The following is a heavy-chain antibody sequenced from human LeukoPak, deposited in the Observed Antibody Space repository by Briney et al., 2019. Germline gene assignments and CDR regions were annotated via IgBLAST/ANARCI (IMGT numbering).Heavy chain of an antibody. D-gene: IGHD3-10*01. Sequence: GSSVKVSCKASGGTFSSYAISWVRQAPGQGLEWMGGIIPIFGTANYAQKFQGRVTITADESTSTAYMELSSLRSEDTAVYYCARDQEYYYGSGSYSSWFDPWGQGTLVTVSS. CDR2: IIPIFGTA. CDR3: ARDQEYYYGSGSYSSWFDP. CDR1: GGTFSSYA. J-gene: IGHJ5*02. V-gene: IGHV1-69*01.